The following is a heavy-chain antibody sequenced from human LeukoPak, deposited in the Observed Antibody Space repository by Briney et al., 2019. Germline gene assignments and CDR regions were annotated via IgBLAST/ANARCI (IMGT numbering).Heavy chain of an antibody. CDR2: INHSGST. Sequence: SETPSLTCAVYGGSFSGYYWSWIRQPPGKGLEWIGEINHSGSTNYNPSLKSRVTISVDTSKNQFSLKLSSVTAADTAVYYCARDPKNIAAAGNSFDYWGQGTLVTVSS. D-gene: IGHD6-13*01. J-gene: IGHJ4*02. CDR3: ARDPKNIAAAGNSFDY. V-gene: IGHV4-34*01. CDR1: GGSFSGYY.